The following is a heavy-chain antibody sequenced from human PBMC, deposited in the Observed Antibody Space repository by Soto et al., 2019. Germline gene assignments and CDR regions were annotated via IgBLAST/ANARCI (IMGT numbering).Heavy chain of an antibody. CDR1: GFTVSSNY. D-gene: IGHD6-13*01. J-gene: IGHJ4*02. V-gene: IGHV3-53*01. CDR3: ARAPPLKYSSSWLDY. CDR2: IYSGGST. Sequence: GGSLRLSCAASGFTVSSNYMSWVRQAPGKGLEWVSVIYSGGSTYYADSVKGRFTISRDNSKNTLYLQMNSLRAEDTAVYYCARAPPLKYSSSWLDYWGQGTLVTVSS.